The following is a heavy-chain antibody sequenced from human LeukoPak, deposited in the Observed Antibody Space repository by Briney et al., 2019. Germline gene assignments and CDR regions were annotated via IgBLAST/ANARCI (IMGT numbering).Heavy chain of an antibody. CDR1: GFTFSSYA. J-gene: IGHJ4*02. D-gene: IGHD2-2*01. CDR2: ISGSGGRT. V-gene: IGHV3-23*01. CDR3: AREFSAALDY. Sequence: PGGSLRLSCAASGFTFSSYAMNWVRQAPGKGLEWVSAISGSGGRTYNADSVKGRFTISRDNSKNTLYLQMNSLRAEDTAVYYCAREFSAALDYWGQGTLVTVSS.